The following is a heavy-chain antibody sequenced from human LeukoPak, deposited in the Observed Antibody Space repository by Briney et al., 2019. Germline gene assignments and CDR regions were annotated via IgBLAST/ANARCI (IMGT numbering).Heavy chain of an antibody. CDR1: GGTFSSYA. Sequence: SVKVSCKASGGTFSSYAISWVRQDPGQGLEWMGGIIPIFGTANYAQKFQGRVTITTDESTSTAYMELSSLRSEDTAVYYCARVNLDRDSSGFAFDYWGQGTLVTVSS. J-gene: IGHJ4*02. D-gene: IGHD3-22*01. CDR3: ARVNLDRDSSGFAFDY. CDR2: IIPIFGTA. V-gene: IGHV1-69*05.